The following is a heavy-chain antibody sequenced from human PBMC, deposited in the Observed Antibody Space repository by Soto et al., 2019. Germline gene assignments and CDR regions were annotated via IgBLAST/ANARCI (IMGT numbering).Heavy chain of an antibody. Sequence: QVQLVQSGAEVKKPGASVKVSCKASGYTFTSYDINWVRQATGQGLEYLGWMNPNSGNTGYVQKFQGRVTITRNTAISTAYMELSSLRSEYTAVYYCARGVKYGDYSRCLDPWGQGALVTVSS. CDR1: GYTFTSYD. CDR2: MNPNSGNT. V-gene: IGHV1-8*01. D-gene: IGHD4-17*01. J-gene: IGHJ5*02. CDR3: ARGVKYGDYSRCLDP.